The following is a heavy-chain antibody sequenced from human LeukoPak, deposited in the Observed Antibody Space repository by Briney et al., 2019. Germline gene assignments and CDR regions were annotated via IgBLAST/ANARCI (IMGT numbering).Heavy chain of an antibody. Sequence: ASVKVSCKASGGTFSSYAISWVRQAPGQGLEWMGWMNPNSGNTGYAQKFQGRVTMTRNTSISTAYMELSSLRSEDTAVYYCARGPSLVVGATPIDYWGQGTLVTVSS. D-gene: IGHD1-26*01. J-gene: IGHJ4*02. CDR1: GGTFSSYA. CDR2: MNPNSGNT. V-gene: IGHV1-8*02. CDR3: ARGPSLVVGATPIDY.